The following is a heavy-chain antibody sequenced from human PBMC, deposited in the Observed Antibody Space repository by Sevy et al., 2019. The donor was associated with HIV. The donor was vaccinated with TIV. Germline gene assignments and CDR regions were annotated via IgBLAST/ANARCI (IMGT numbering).Heavy chain of an antibody. CDR3: ARVLRPVDYYYYYMDV. CDR1: GGTFSSYA. J-gene: IGHJ6*03. Sequence: ASVKVSCKASGGTFSSYAISWVRQAPGQGLEWMGGIIPIFGTANYAQKFQGSVTITADKSTSTAYMELSSLRSEDTAVYYYARVLRPVDYYYYYMDVWGKGTTVTVSS. CDR2: IIPIFGTA. D-gene: IGHD1-26*01. V-gene: IGHV1-69*06.